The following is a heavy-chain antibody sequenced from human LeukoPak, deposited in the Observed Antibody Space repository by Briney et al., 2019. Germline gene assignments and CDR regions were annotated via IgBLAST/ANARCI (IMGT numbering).Heavy chain of an antibody. CDR3: AREIHPDYSSSWYFDY. D-gene: IGHD6-13*01. CDR1: GFTVSSNY. CDR2: IYSGGST. J-gene: IGHJ4*02. V-gene: IGHV3-53*01. Sequence: GGSLRLSCAASGFTVSSNYMSWVRQAPGKGLEWVSVIYSGGSTYYADSVKGRFTISRDNSKNTLYLQMNSLRAEDTAVYYCAREIHPDYSSSWYFDYWGQGTLVTVSS.